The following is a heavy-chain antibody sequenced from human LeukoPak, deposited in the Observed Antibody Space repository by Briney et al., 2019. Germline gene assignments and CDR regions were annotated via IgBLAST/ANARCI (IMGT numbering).Heavy chain of an antibody. Sequence: GGSLRLSCAASGFTFTTYWMSWVRQAPGKGLEWVANIKQDGTEKYYVDSVKGRFTISRDNAKNSLYLQMNSLRVEDTAVYYCAKGDNYDILTGYSYYFDYWGQGTLVTVSS. J-gene: IGHJ4*02. CDR3: AKGDNYDILTGYSYYFDY. D-gene: IGHD3-9*01. CDR2: IKQDGTEK. V-gene: IGHV3-7*01. CDR1: GFTFTTYW.